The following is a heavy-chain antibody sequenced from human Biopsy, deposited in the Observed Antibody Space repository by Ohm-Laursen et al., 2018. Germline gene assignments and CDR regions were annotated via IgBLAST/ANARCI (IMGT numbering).Heavy chain of an antibody. D-gene: IGHD3-10*01. J-gene: IGHJ4*01. CDR2: VKSNANGGTT. Sequence: SLRLSCAASGFTFSAAWMYWVRQAPGKGLECVALVKSNANGGTTEYPAPVEGRFSISRDDSRNTIYLHMSSLNTDDTAIYFSTTEIPALSRSSYYLDQGTLMTLSS. CDR3: TTEIPALSRSSYY. V-gene: IGHV3-15*05. CDR1: GFTFSAAW.